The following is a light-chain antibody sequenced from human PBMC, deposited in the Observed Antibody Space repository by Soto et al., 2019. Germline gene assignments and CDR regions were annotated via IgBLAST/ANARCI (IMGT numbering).Light chain of an antibody. J-gene: IGKJ1*01. CDR1: QSVPNNY. CDR3: QHYNSYSEA. V-gene: IGKV3-20*01. CDR2: GAS. Sequence: IALTQSPGTVSLSPGERATLSCRARQSVPNNYIAWYQHKPRQAPRLLIYGASRRATGIPDRFSGSGSGTEFTLTISSLQPDDFATYYCQHYNSYSEAFGQGTKVELK.